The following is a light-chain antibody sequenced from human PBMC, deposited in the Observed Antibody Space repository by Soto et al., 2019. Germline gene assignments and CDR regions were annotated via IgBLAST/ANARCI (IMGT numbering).Light chain of an antibody. CDR1: QSVSSD. CDR3: QQYNTWHPKMA. CDR2: GAS. Sequence: EVVVTQSPATLSMNPGETATLSCRASQSVSSDLAWYQQRPGQAPRLLIYGASTRATGIPARFGGSGSGTEFRLTISSLQSEDFATYYCQQYNTWHPKMAFGRGTKV. J-gene: IGKJ1*01. V-gene: IGKV3-15*01.